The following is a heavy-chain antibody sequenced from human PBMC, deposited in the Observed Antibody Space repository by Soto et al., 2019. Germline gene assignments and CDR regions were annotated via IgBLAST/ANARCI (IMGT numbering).Heavy chain of an antibody. V-gene: IGHV4-61*03. CDR3: ARDSGGIVLEPAAMRSSDY. CDR2: FFCRGNT. D-gene: IGHD2-2*01. CDR1: GASITTGNCY. J-gene: IGHJ4*02. Sequence: PSETLSLTCTVSGASITTGNCYWGWLRRPPGMGLDSIGYFFCRGNTNYNSSLKSRVTMSVDTSDIHFSLNLSSVTAADTAVLYCARDSGGIVLEPAAMRSSDYWSQGILVTVSS.